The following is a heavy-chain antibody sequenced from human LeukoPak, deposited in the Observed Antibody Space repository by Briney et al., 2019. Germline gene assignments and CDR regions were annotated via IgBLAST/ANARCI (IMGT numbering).Heavy chain of an antibody. CDR3: TRANYGDY. CDR2: ISGSGGST. Sequence: GLEWVSAISGSGGSTYYADSVKGRFTISGDNSKNTLHLQMNSLRAEDTAVYYCTRANYGDYWGQGTLVTVPS. J-gene: IGHJ4*02. V-gene: IGHV3-23*01.